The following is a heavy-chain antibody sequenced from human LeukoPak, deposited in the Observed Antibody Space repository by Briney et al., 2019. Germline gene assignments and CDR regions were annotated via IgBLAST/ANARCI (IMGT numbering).Heavy chain of an antibody. D-gene: IGHD2-21*01. CDR1: GYTFTGYY. CDR2: INPNSGGT. J-gene: IGHJ4*02. CDR3: AREDYSHLIRY. V-gene: IGHV1-2*02. Sequence: ASVKVSCKASGYTFTGYYMHWVRQAPGQGLEWMGWINPNSGGTNYAQKFQGRVTMTRDTSISTAYMDLSGLTSDDTAVYYCAREDYSHLIRYWGQGTLVTVSS.